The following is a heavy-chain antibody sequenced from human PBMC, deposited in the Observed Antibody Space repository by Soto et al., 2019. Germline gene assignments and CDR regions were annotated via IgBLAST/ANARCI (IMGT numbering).Heavy chain of an antibody. Sequence: PGGSLRLSCAAFGFTFSSYAISWIIQAPGKELEWILAISGIGGSTYYADSVKGRLTISRDNSKNTLYLQMNSLRAEDTAVYYCANHLGAIAATQGGAPDVWGKGTTVTVSS. CDR2: ISGIGGST. CDR3: ANHLGAIAATQGGAPDV. D-gene: IGHD2-15*01. V-gene: IGHV3-23*01. CDR1: GFTFSSYA. J-gene: IGHJ6*04.